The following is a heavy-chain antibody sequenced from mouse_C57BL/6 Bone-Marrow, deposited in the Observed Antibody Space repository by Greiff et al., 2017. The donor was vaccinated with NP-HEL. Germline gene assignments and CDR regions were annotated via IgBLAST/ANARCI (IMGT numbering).Heavy chain of an antibody. CDR2: IYPSDSET. CDR3: AREGGYPDWYFDV. Sequence: QVQLQQPGAELVRPGSSVKLSCKASGYTFTSYWMDWVKQRPGQGLEWIGNIYPSDSETHYNQKFKDKATLTVDKSSSTAYMQLSSLTSEDSAVYYCAREGGYPDWYFDVWGTGTTVTVSS. CDR1: GYTFTSYW. V-gene: IGHV1-61*01. J-gene: IGHJ1*03. D-gene: IGHD2-2*01.